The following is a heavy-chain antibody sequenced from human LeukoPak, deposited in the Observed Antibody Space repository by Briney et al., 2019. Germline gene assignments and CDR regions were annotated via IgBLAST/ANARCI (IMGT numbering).Heavy chain of an antibody. D-gene: IGHD1-26*01. J-gene: IGHJ3*02. V-gene: IGHV4-59*08. CDR3: ARQDSGTYLNPLDI. CDR1: GDSISSYY. Sequence: PSETLSLTCIVSGDSISSYYWSWIRQPPGKGLEWIGYIYYTGSTNYNPSLKSRVTISVDTSKNQLSLKLRSVTAADTAVYYCARQDSGTYLNPLDIWGQGTVVTVSS. CDR2: IYYTGST.